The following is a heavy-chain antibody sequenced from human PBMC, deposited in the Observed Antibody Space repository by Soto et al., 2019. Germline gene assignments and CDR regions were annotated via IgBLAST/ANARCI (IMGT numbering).Heavy chain of an antibody. V-gene: IGHV3-21*01. CDR2: ISSSSSYI. J-gene: IGHJ6*02. D-gene: IGHD6-13*01. CDR1: GFTFSSYS. Sequence: GGSLRLSCAASGFTFSSYSMNWVRQAPGKGLEWVSSISSSSSYIYYADSVKGRFTISRDNAKNSLYLQMNSLRAEDTAVYYCARDKSYAAAGTRGYYYYYGMDVWGQGTTVTVS. CDR3: ARDKSYAAAGTRGYYYYYGMDV.